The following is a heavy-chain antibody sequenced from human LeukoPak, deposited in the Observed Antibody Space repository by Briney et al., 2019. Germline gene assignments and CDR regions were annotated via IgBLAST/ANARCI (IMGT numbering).Heavy chain of an antibody. CDR3: AKGTAYYYDSSGRPRDYGMDV. V-gene: IGHV3-30*18. CDR2: ISYDGSNK. CDR1: GFTFSSYG. D-gene: IGHD3-22*01. Sequence: GRSLRLSCAASGFTFSSYGMHWVRQAPGKGLEWVAVISYDGSNKYYADSVKGRFTISSDNSKNTLYLQMNSLRAEDTAVYYCAKGTAYYYDSSGRPRDYGMDVWGQGTTVTVSS. J-gene: IGHJ6*02.